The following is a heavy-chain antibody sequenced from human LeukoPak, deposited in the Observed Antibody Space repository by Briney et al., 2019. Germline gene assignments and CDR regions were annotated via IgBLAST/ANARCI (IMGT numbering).Heavy chain of an antibody. J-gene: IGHJ4*02. Sequence: SGGSLRLSCAASGFTFDDYTMHWVRQAPGKGLEWVSLISWDGGSTYYADSVKGRFTISRDNSKNSLYLQMNSLRTEDTALYYCAKDAGYSSSWVFDYWGQGTLVTVSS. CDR1: GFTFDDYT. CDR3: AKDAGYSSSWVFDY. CDR2: ISWDGGST. V-gene: IGHV3-43*01. D-gene: IGHD6-13*01.